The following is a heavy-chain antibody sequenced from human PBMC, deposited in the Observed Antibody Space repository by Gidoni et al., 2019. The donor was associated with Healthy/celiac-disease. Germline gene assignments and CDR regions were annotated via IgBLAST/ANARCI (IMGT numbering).Heavy chain of an antibody. J-gene: IGHJ4*02. D-gene: IGHD6-19*01. Sequence: QVQLVQSGAEVKKPGASVKVSCKASGYTFTSYYMHWVRQAPGQGLEWMGIINPSGGSTSYAQKFQGRVTMTRDTSTSTVYMELSSLRSEDTAVYYCARGAYSSGWLITYYFDYWGQGTLVTVSS. CDR3: ARGAYSSGWLITYYFDY. CDR2: INPSGGST. V-gene: IGHV1-46*03. CDR1: GYTFTSYY.